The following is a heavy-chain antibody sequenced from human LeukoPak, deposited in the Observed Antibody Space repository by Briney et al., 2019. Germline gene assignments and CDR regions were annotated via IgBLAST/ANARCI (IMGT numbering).Heavy chain of an antibody. Sequence: SETLSLTCTVSGGSISSSIYYWGWIRQPPGKGLEWIGSIYYSGSTYYNPSLKSRVTISVDTSKNQFSLKLSSVTAADTAVYYCARGPYYDSSGYYLTLFDCWGQGTLVTVSS. V-gene: IGHV4-39*01. J-gene: IGHJ4*02. CDR1: GGSISSSIYY. CDR2: IYYSGST. D-gene: IGHD3-22*01. CDR3: ARGPYYDSSGYYLTLFDC.